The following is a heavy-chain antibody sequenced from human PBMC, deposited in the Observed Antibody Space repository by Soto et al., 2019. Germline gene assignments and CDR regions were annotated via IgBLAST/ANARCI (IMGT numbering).Heavy chain of an antibody. J-gene: IGHJ4*02. CDR1: GFSLSNVRMG. V-gene: IGHV2-26*01. CDR2: IYGIDVE. D-gene: IGHD2-21*01. Sequence: QVTLKESGPVLVKPTETLTLTCTDSGFSLSNVRMGVSWIRQPPGKALEWLAHIYGIDVEAYSTSLKPRLTISQNTTKSPLVLTRSNMHPMDTATYNCGRTSTRCGGECHPDYWGQGTRVTVSS. CDR3: GRTSTRCGGECHPDY.